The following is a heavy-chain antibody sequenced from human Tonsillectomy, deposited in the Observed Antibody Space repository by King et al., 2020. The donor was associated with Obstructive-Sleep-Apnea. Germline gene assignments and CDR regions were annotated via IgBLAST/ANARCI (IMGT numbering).Heavy chain of an antibody. D-gene: IGHD6-13*01. CDR3: PGEGSLLPPYSSAMDV. J-gene: IGHJ6*02. CDR2: IRSEGYGGTT. Sequence: VQLVESGGGLVQPGRSLRLSCTASGFTFGDYAMSWFRQAPGKGLEWVGFIRSEGYGGTTEYAASVKGRFTISRDDSKSIAYLQMNSLKTEDTAVYYCPGEGSLLPPYSSAMDVWGQGTTVPVSS. V-gene: IGHV3-49*03. CDR1: GFTFGDYA.